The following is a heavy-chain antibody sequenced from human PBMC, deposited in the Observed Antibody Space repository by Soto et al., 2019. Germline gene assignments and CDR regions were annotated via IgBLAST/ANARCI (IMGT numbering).Heavy chain of an antibody. J-gene: IGHJ6*02. D-gene: IGHD1-1*01. Sequence: SETLSLTCTGSGDSISSGNKYWSWIRQPPGKGLEWIGYIFSIGTTYYNPSLKSRLTMSLDASQNQFSLKLNSLTDADTAVYFCARVPSPLDYYYAMDVLGQWTTVTVS. CDR3: ARVPSPLDYYYAMDV. CDR2: IFSIGTT. CDR1: GDSISSGNKY. V-gene: IGHV4-30-4*01.